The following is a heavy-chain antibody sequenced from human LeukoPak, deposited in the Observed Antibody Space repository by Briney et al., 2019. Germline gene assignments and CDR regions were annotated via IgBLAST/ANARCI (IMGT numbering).Heavy chain of an antibody. Sequence: GASVKVSCKASGGTFSSYAISWVRQAPGQGLEWMGGIIPIFGTANYAQKFQGRVTITADESTSTAYMELSSLRSEDTAVYYCARDTAMDGYYGMDVWGQGTTVTVSS. V-gene: IGHV1-69*13. CDR1: GGTFSSYA. D-gene: IGHD5-18*01. CDR3: ARDTAMDGYYGMDV. J-gene: IGHJ6*02. CDR2: IIPIFGTA.